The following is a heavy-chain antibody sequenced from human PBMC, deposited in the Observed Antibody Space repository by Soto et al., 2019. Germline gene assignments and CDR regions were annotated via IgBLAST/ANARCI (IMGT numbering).Heavy chain of an antibody. V-gene: IGHV1-3*01. D-gene: IGHD4-17*01. CDR3: ARDGWVTTGRFDP. Sequence: GASVKVSCKASGYSFTTYGMHWVRQAPGQRLEWMGWIDAGNGNTKYSLEFQGRVTITRDTSATTAYMELSSLKSEDTAVYYCARDGWVTTGRFDPWGQRTLVTVSS. CDR1: GYSFTTYG. J-gene: IGHJ5*02. CDR2: IDAGNGNT.